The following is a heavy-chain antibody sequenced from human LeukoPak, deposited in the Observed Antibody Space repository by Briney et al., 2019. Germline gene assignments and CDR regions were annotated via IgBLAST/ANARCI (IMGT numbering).Heavy chain of an antibody. CDR1: GYSFTSYW. V-gene: IGHV5-51*01. J-gene: IGHJ5*02. Sequence: GASLKISCKGSGYSFTSYWIGWVRQMPGKGLEWMGIIYPGDSDTRYSPSFQGQVTISADKSISTAYLQWSSLKASDTAMYYCARRRGYSGYEEAFDPWGQGTLVTVSS. CDR3: ARRRGYSGYEEAFDP. D-gene: IGHD5-12*01. CDR2: IYPGDSDT.